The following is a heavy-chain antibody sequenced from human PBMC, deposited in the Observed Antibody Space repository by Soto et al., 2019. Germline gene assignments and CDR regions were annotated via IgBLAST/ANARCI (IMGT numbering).Heavy chain of an antibody. V-gene: IGHV6-1*01. CDR3: AITWFGAPYDASDI. J-gene: IGHJ3*02. D-gene: IGHD3-10*01. CDR1: GPSVSSNIPA. CDR2: TYYRSKWYN. Sequence: SQTRSVTCAISGPSVSSNIPAWNCIRQSPSRGLEWLGRTYYRSKWYNDYAVSVKSRITISPDTSKNQFSLQLNSVTPEYTAVYYCAITWFGAPYDASDIWGQGTMVTGSS.